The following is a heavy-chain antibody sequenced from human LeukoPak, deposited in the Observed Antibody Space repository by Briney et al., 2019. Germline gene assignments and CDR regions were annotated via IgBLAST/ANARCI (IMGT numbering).Heavy chain of an antibody. Sequence: ASVKVSCKTSGYTFATYFMHWVRQAPGQGLEWMGYIKPNSGVTNYAQKYRGRVTMTWDTSISTAYIELSGLTSDDTAIYYCARPTSWGSDCYFTFYSWGQETLVTVSS. V-gene: IGHV1-2*02. CDR3: ARPTSWGSDCYFTFYS. CDR2: IKPNSGVT. J-gene: IGHJ5*01. CDR1: GYTFATYF. D-gene: IGHD2-21*02.